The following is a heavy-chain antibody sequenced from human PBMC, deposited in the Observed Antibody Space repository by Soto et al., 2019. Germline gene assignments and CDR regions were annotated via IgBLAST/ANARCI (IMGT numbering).Heavy chain of an antibody. J-gene: IGHJ4*02. D-gene: IGHD3-22*01. CDR2: IKQDGSEK. Sequence: GGSLRLSCAASGFTFSSYWMSWVRQAPGKGLEWVANIKQDGSEKYYVDSVKGRFTISRDNAKNSLYPQMNSLRAEDTAVYYCARGGPPEYYYDSSGYPMYYFDYWGQGTLVTVSS. CDR1: GFTFSSYW. V-gene: IGHV3-7*05. CDR3: ARGGPPEYYYDSSGYPMYYFDY.